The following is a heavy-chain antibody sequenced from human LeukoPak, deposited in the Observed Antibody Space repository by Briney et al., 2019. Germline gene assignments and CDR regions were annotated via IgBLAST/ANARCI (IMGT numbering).Heavy chain of an antibody. V-gene: IGHV3-7*04. CDR1: GFSYSGSW. Sequence: GGSLRLSCVASGFSYSGSWMRWVRRAPGKGLEWLAKINEDGSQTDYVGSVRGRFTISRDNAKNSLYLQMNSLSAEDTALYDGARGDDRSCWRGVAFDIWGQGTMVTVSS. J-gene: IGHJ3*02. D-gene: IGHD6-19*01. CDR3: ARGDDRSCWRGVAFDI. CDR2: INEDGSQT.